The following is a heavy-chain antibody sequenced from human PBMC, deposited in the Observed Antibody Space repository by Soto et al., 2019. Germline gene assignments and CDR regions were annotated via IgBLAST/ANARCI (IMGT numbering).Heavy chain of an antibody. D-gene: IGHD5-18*01. V-gene: IGHV3-33*01. Sequence: GXSQKLSGAASGFTFSSYGMHWVRQAPVMGLEWVAVLWFDGSNKYYADSVKGRFTISRDNSKNTLYLQMNSLRVEDTAVYYCARGASAYSYRSPAFGLWGQGTLVTVSS. CDR2: LWFDGSNK. CDR3: ARGASAYSYRSPAFGL. J-gene: IGHJ4*02. CDR1: GFTFSSYG.